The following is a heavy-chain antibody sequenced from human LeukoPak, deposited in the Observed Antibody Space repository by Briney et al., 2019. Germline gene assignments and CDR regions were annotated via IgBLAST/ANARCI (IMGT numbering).Heavy chain of an antibody. CDR1: GGSISSSSYY. Sequence: SETLSLTCTVSGGSISSSSYYWGWIRQPPGKGLEWIGSIYYSGSTYYNPSLKSRVTISVDTSKNQFSLKLSSVTAADTAVYYCARGVHFYDNSGHSFFDYWGQGTLVTVSS. D-gene: IGHD3-22*01. CDR2: IYYSGST. V-gene: IGHV4-39*07. J-gene: IGHJ4*02. CDR3: ARGVHFYDNSGHSFFDY.